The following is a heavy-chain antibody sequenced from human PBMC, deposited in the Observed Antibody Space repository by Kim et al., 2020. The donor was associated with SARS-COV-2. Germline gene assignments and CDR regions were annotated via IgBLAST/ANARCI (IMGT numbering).Heavy chain of an antibody. CDR3: TRASTGYSYGPLGY. Sequence: GGSLRLSCTASGFTFGDYAMSWVRQAPGKGLEWVGFIRSKAYGGTTEYAASVKGRFTISRDDSKSIAYLQMNSLKTEDTAVYYCTRASTGYSYGPLGYWGQGTLVTVSS. J-gene: IGHJ4*02. D-gene: IGHD5-18*01. CDR1: GFTFGDYA. V-gene: IGHV3-49*04. CDR2: IRSKAYGGTT.